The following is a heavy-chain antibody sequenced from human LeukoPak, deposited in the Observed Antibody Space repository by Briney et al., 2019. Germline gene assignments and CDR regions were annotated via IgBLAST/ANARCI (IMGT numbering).Heavy chain of an antibody. D-gene: IGHD3-10*01. Sequence: GGSLRLSCEASGFTFSGYWMHWVRQSPGKGLEWVANIKQDGSEKHYVDSVKGRFTISRDNAKNSVYLQMNSLRAEDTAVYYCARGQPFGSHWGQGTLVTVSS. CDR1: GFTFSGYW. CDR2: IKQDGSEK. V-gene: IGHV3-7*03. J-gene: IGHJ4*02. CDR3: ARGQPFGSH.